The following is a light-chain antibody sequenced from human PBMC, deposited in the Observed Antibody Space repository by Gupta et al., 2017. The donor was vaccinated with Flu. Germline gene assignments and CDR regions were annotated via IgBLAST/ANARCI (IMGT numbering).Light chain of an antibody. CDR1: SSNIRACYD. V-gene: IGLV1-40*01. J-gene: IGLJ3*02. CDR3: QSYDSSLSGV. CDR2: GNS. Sequence: QSVLTQPPSVSGAPGQRVTISCTGSSSNIRACYDVHWYQQLPGTAPKLLIYGNSNRPSGVPDRFSGSKSGTSASLAITGLQAEDEADYYCQSYDSSLSGVFGGGTKLTVL.